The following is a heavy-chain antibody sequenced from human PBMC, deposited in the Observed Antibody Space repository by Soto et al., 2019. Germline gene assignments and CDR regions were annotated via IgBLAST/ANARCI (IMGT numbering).Heavy chain of an antibody. J-gene: IGHJ5*01. Sequence: PSETLSLTCSVSGDSISNLDYFWAWIRQPPGQALEYIGYIYKSATTYYNPSFESRVAISFDTSKSQFSLNVTSVTAADTAVYFCAIGRYCLTGRCFPNWFDSWGQGALVTVSS. CDR3: AIGRYCLTGRCFPNWFDS. CDR2: IYKSATT. V-gene: IGHV4-30-4*01. D-gene: IGHD7-27*01. CDR1: GDSISNLDYF.